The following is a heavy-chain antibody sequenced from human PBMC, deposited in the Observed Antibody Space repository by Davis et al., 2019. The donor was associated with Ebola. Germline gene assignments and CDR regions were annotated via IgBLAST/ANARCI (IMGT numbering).Heavy chain of an antibody. J-gene: IGHJ6*02. CDR2: IYYSGST. D-gene: IGHD3-10*01. CDR3: ARGFSGSNGLFDYYYGMDV. V-gene: IGHV4-39*07. Sequence: MPGGSLRLSCPVSGGSISSSSYYWGWIRQPPGKGLEWIGSIYYSGSTYYNPSLKSRVTISVDTSKNQFSLKLSSVTAADTAVYYCARGFSGSNGLFDYYYGMDVWGQGTTVTVSS. CDR1: GGSISSSSYY.